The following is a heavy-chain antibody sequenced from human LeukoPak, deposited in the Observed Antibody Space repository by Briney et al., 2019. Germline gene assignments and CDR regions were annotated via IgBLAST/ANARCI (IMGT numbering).Heavy chain of an antibody. V-gene: IGHV1-46*01. CDR1: GYTFTSYG. D-gene: IGHD3-9*01. CDR3: ARGYKYFDWLSYCCYYYMDV. J-gene: IGHJ6*03. Sequence: ASVKVSCKASGYTFTSYGISWVRQAPGQGLEWMGIINPSGGSTSYAQKFQGRVTMTRDTSTSTVYMERSSLRSEDTAVYYCARGYKYFDWLSYCCYYYMDVWGKGTTVTVSS. CDR2: INPSGGST.